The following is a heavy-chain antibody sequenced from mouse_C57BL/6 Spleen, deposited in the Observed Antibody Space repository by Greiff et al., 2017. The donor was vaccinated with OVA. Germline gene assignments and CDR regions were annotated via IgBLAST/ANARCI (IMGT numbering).Heavy chain of an antibody. CDR2: IDPSGSYT. CDR3: ARAHYDISPYYFDY. Sequence: VQLQQPGAELVMPGASVKVSCKASGYTFTSYWMDWVKQRPGQGLEWIGEIDPSGSYTNYNQKFKCKSTLTVDKSSSTAYMQLSILTSEDSAVDYFARAHYDISPYYFDYWGQGTTLTVSS. D-gene: IGHD1-1*01. J-gene: IGHJ2*01. V-gene: IGHV1-69*01. CDR1: GYTFTSYW.